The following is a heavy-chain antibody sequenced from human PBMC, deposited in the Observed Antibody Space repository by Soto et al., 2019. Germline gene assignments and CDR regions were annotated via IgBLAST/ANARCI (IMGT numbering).Heavy chain of an antibody. V-gene: IGHV3-11*01. D-gene: IGHD1-20*01. CDR1: GFTFSDYY. Sequence: GSLRLSCAASGFTFSDYYMSWIRQAPGKGLEWVSYISSSGSTIYYADSVKGRFTISRDNAKNSLYLQMNSLRAEDTAVYYCARDGYRMTGTASYYYYYGMDVWGQGTTVTVSS. J-gene: IGHJ6*02. CDR3: ARDGYRMTGTASYYYYYGMDV. CDR2: ISSSGSTI.